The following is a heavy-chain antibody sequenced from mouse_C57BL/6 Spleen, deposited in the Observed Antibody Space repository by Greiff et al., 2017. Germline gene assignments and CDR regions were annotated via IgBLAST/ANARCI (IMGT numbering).Heavy chain of an antibody. Sequence: VQLQQPGAELVRPGTSVKLSCKASGYTFTSYWMHWVKQRPGQGLEWIGVIDPSDSYTNYNQKFKGKATLTVDTSSSTAYMQLSSLTSEDSAVYYCAKLDSSGYGYAMDYWGQGTSVTVSS. V-gene: IGHV1-59*01. CDR3: AKLDSSGYGYAMDY. CDR1: GYTFTSYW. J-gene: IGHJ4*01. CDR2: IDPSDSYT. D-gene: IGHD3-2*02.